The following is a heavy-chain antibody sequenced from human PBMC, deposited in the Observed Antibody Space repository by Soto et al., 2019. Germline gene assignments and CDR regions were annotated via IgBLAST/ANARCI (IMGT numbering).Heavy chain of an antibody. D-gene: IGHD5-18*01. J-gene: IGHJ6*02. V-gene: IGHV3-30-3*01. Sequence: QVQLVESGGGVVQPGRSLRLSCAASGFTFSSYAMHWVRQAPGKGLAWVAVISYDGSNKYYADSVKGRFTISRDNSKNSLYLQMHSLRAEDTAVYYCARYVGNVDTGMAPYYYYGMDVWGQGTTVTVSS. CDR2: ISYDGSNK. CDR3: ARYVGNVDTGMAPYYYYGMDV. CDR1: GFTFSSYA.